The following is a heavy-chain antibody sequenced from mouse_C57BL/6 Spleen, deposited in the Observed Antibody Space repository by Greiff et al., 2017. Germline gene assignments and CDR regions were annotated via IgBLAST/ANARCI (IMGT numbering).Heavy chain of an antibody. V-gene: IGHV1-18*01. J-gene: IGHJ2*01. CDR1: GYTFTDYN. Sequence: EVQLQQSGPELVKPGASVKIPCKASGYTFTDYNMDWVKQSHGKSLEWIGDINPNNGGTIYNQKFKGKATLTVDKSSSTAYMELRSLTSEDTAVYYCARRYYGSSSPFEYWGQGTTLTVSS. CDR2: INPNNGGT. CDR3: ARRYYGSSSPFEY. D-gene: IGHD1-1*01.